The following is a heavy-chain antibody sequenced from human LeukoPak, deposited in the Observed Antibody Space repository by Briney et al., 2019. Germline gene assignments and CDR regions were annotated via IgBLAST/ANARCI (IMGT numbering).Heavy chain of an antibody. V-gene: IGHV4-59*01. J-gene: IGHJ4*02. CDR3: ASLDSYEYYFDY. Sequence: SETLSLTCTVSGGSISSYYWSWIRQPPGKGLEWIGYIYYSGSTNYNPSLKSRVTISVDTSKNQFSLKLSSVTAADTAVYYCASLDSYEYYFDYWGQGTLVTVSS. CDR2: IYYSGST. CDR1: GGSISSYY. D-gene: IGHD5-18*01.